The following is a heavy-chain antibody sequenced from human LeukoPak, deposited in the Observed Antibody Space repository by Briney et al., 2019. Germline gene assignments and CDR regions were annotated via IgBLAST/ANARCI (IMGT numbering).Heavy chain of an antibody. CDR1: GDIFTSYA. D-gene: IGHD3-16*01. CDR2: VSAYNGNT. V-gene: IGHV1-18*01. Sequence: ASVKVSCKASGDIFTSYAMKWVRQAPGEGLEWMGWVSAYNGNTNYAQKLQGRVTMTTDTSTSTAYMELRSLRSDDTAVYYCARRLPRGYYYMDVWGKGTTVTVSS. J-gene: IGHJ6*03. CDR3: ARRLPRGYYYMDV.